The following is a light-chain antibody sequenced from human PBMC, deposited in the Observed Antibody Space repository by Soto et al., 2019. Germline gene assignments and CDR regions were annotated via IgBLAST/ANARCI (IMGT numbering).Light chain of an antibody. CDR3: QQYGSSPRT. CDR1: QSVSSSY. CDR2: GTS. Sequence: EIVLTQSPGTLSLSPGERATLSCRASQSVSSSYLAWYQQKPGQAPRFLIHGTSSRATGVPDRFSGSGSGADFTLTISRLEPEDFAVYYCQQYGSSPRTFGQGTKVDIK. V-gene: IGKV3-20*01. J-gene: IGKJ1*01.